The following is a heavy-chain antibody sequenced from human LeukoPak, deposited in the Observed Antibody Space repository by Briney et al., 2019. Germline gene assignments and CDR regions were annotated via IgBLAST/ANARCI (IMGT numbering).Heavy chain of an antibody. CDR1: GFTVSSNY. CDR2: IYSGGST. D-gene: IGHD5-18*01. CDR3: ATVDTAMNWFDP. Sequence: GGSLRLSCAASGFTVSSNYMSWVRQAPGKGLEWVSVIYSGGSTYYADSVKGRFTISRDNSKNTLYLQMNSLRAEDTAVYYCATVDTAMNWFDPWGQGTLVTVSS. J-gene: IGHJ5*02. V-gene: IGHV3-66*01.